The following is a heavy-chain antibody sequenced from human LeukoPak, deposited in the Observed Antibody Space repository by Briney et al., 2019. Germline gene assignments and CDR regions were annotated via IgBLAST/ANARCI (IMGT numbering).Heavy chain of an antibody. CDR1: GFTFTTFG. CDR3: ARDSAAMVDVIYYYYGMDV. V-gene: IGHV3-48*01. CDR2: IDARSGIT. D-gene: IGHD5-18*01. Sequence: GGSLRLSCAASGFTFTTFGLNWVRQAPGKVPEWVSYIDARSGITYYADSVQGRFTISRDNALESVFLQMNSLRADDTAVYYCARDSAAMVDVIYYYYGMDVWGQGTTVTVSS. J-gene: IGHJ6*02.